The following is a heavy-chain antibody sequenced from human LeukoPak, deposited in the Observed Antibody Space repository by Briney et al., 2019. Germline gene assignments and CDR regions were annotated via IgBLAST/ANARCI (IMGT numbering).Heavy chain of an antibody. D-gene: IGHD5-18*01. Sequence: SVKVSCKASGGTFSSYAISWVRQAPGQGLEWMGGIIPIFGTANYAQKFQGRVTITADESTSTAYMELSSLRSEDTAVYYCARTDTAMVRDYFDYWGQGTLVAVSS. CDR1: GGTFSSYA. CDR2: IIPIFGTA. CDR3: ARTDTAMVRDYFDY. J-gene: IGHJ4*02. V-gene: IGHV1-69*13.